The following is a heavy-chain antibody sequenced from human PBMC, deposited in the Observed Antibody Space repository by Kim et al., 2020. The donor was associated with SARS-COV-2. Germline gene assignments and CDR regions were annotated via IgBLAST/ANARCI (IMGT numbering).Heavy chain of an antibody. CDR2: MNPNSGNT. V-gene: IGHV1-8*01. CDR1: GYTFTSYD. D-gene: IGHD3-9*01. CDR3: ARASVHYDILTGYYFWFDP. Sequence: ASVKVSCKASGYTFTSYDINWVRQATGQGLEWMGWMNPNSGNTGYAQKFQGRVTMTRNTSISTAYMELSSLRSEDTAVYYCARASVHYDILTGYYFWFDPWGQGTLVTVSS. J-gene: IGHJ5*02.